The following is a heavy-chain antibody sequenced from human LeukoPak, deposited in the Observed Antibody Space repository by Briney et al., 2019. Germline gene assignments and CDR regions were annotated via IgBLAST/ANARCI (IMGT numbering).Heavy chain of an antibody. CDR1: GFTFSSYE. V-gene: IGHV3-48*03. Sequence: GGSLRLSCAAPGFTFSSYEMNWVRQAPGKGLEWVSYISSSGSTIYYADSVKGRLTISRDNAKNSLYLQMNSLRAEDTAVYYCARVGGIAASWGQGTLVTVSS. CDR3: ARVGGIAAS. D-gene: IGHD6-13*01. CDR2: ISSSGSTI. J-gene: IGHJ5*02.